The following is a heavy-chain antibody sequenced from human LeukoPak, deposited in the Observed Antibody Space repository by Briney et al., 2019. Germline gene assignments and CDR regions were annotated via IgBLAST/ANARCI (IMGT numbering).Heavy chain of an antibody. CDR3: AREEGGKLGIDYYFDY. J-gene: IGHJ4*02. CDR2: ISSSGSTK. D-gene: IGHD7-27*01. Sequence: GGSLRLSCAASGFTFSSYEMNWVRQAPGKGLEWVSDISSSGSTKYYADSAKGRFTISRDNAKNSLYLQMNSLRAEDTAVHYCAREEGGKLGIDYYFDYWGQGILVTVSS. V-gene: IGHV3-48*03. CDR1: GFTFSSYE.